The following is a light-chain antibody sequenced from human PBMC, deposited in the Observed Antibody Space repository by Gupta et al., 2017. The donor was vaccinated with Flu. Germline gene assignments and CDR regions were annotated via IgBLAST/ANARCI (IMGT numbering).Light chain of an antibody. CDR1: QSITNW. CDR2: KAS. J-gene: IGKJ2*03. Sequence: DIQMTQSPSTLSASVGDRVTITCRASQSITNWLAWYQQKPGKPPKLLIYKASSLESGVPSRFSGSGSGTEFTLTTSSLQPDDFATYYCQQYHSYSYSFGQGTKLEIK. V-gene: IGKV1-5*03. CDR3: QQYHSYSYS.